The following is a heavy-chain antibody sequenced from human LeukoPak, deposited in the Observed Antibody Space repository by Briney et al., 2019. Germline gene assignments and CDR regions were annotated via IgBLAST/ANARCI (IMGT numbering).Heavy chain of an antibody. CDR2: MIPIFGTA. CDR1: GGTFSSYA. Sequence: SVKVSCKASGGTFSSYAISWVRQAPGQGLEWMGGMIPIFGTANYAQKLQGRVTITADESTSTAYMELSSLRSEDTAVYYCARGSTGFGSGGYYAALGDWFDPWGQGTLVTVSS. CDR3: ARGSTGFGSGGYYAALGDWFDP. D-gene: IGHD3-10*01. J-gene: IGHJ5*02. V-gene: IGHV1-69*13.